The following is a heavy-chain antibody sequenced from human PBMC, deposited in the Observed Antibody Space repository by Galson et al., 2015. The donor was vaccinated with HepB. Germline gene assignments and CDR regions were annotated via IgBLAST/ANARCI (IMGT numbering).Heavy chain of an antibody. D-gene: IGHD6-19*01. J-gene: IGHJ6*03. CDR2: IKSKTDGGTT. CDR3: TTGGQQQLAPIAVAARGDYYYYMDV. Sequence: SLRLSCAASGFTFSNAWMSWVRQAPGKGLEWVGRIKSKTDGGTTDYAAPVKGRFTISRDDSKNTLYLQMNSLKTEDTAVYYCTTGGQQQLAPIAVAARGDYYYYMDVWGKGTTVTVSS. CDR1: GFTFSNAW. V-gene: IGHV3-15*01.